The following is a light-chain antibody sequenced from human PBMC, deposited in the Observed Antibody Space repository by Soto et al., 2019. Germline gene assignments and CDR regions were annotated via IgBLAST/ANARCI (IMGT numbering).Light chain of an antibody. CDR2: KAS. CDR1: QSISSW. V-gene: IGKV1-5*03. Sequence: DIQMTQSPSTLSASVGDRVTITCRASQSISSWLAWYQQKPGKAPKLLIYKASSLHSGVPSRFSGSGFGTEFTLTISSLQPDDFATYYCQQYESYSPYTFGQGTKLEIK. CDR3: QQYESYSPYT. J-gene: IGKJ2*01.